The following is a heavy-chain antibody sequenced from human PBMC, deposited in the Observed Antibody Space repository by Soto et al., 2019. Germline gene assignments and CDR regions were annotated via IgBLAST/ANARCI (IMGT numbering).Heavy chain of an antibody. CDR3: ARDTSSGWHDY. Sequence: ASVKVSCKASGYTLTSYYMHWVRQAPGQGLEWMGIINPSGGSTSYAQKFQGRFTMTRDTYTSTVYMELSSLRSEDTAVYYCARDTSSGWHDYWAQGTLVTVSS. CDR2: INPSGGST. CDR1: GYTLTSYY. V-gene: IGHV1-46*01. J-gene: IGHJ4*02. D-gene: IGHD6-19*01.